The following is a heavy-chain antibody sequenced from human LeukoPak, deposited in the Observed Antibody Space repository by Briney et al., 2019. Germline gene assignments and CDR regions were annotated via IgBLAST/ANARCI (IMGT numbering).Heavy chain of an antibody. J-gene: IGHJ3*02. Sequence: SETLSLTCTVSGGSISSYYWSWIRQPAGKGLEWIGSIYHSGSTYYNPSLKSRVTISVDTSKNQFSLELSSVTAADTAVYYCARHPLGSSWYEGAFDIWGQGTMVTVSS. D-gene: IGHD6-13*01. CDR1: GGSISSYY. V-gene: IGHV4-59*08. CDR2: IYHSGST. CDR3: ARHPLGSSWYEGAFDI.